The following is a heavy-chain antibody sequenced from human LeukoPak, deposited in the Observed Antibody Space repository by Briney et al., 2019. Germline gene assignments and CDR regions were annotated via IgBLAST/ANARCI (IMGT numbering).Heavy chain of an antibody. CDR2: IKHDGSEA. CDR1: GFTFSNYW. V-gene: IGHV3-7*01. D-gene: IGHD3-9*01. CDR3: ARGYYDILTGYYLGYNWFDP. J-gene: IGHJ5*02. Sequence: GGSLRLSCAASGFTFSNYWMTWVRQAPGKGLEWVANIKHDGSEAYYLDSVKGRFTISRDNAKTSLFLQMNSLRAEDTAVYYCARGYYDILTGYYLGYNWFDPWGQGTLVTVSS.